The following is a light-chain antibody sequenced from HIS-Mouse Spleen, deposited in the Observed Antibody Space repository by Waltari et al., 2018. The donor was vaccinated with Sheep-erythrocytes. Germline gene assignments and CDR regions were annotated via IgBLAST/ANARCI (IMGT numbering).Light chain of an antibody. J-gene: IGLJ2*01. CDR3: SSYTSSSTLAV. CDR2: DVS. Sequence: QSALTQPASVSGSPGQSITISCTGTSSDVGGYNYVSWYQQHPGKAPKLMSYDVSNRPSGVSNCFSGSKSGNTASLTISGLQAEDEADYYCSSYTSSSTLAVFGGGTKLTVL. V-gene: IGLV2-14*03. CDR1: SSDVGGYNY.